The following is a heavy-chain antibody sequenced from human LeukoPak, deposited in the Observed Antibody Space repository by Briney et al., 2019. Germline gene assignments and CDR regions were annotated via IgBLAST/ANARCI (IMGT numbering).Heavy chain of an antibody. J-gene: IGHJ5*02. CDR1: GGSFSGYY. D-gene: IGHD2-2*01. V-gene: IGHV4-34*01. CDR2: INHSGST. Sequence: PSETLSLTCAVYGGSFSGYYWSWIRQPPGEGLEWIGEINHSGSTNYNPSLKSRVTISVDTSKNQFSLKLSSVTAADTAVYYCARGALAAIKGSTTGWFDPWGQGTLVTVSS. CDR3: ARGALAAIKGSTTGWFDP.